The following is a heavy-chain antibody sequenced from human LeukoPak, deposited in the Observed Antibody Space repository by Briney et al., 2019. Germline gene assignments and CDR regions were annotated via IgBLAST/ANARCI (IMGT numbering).Heavy chain of an antibody. CDR2: INHSGST. V-gene: IGHV4-34*01. J-gene: IGHJ5*02. CDR1: GGSFSGYY. CDR3: ARGAKLLWFGEARWFDP. D-gene: IGHD3-10*01. Sequence: SETLSLTCAVYGGSFSGYYWSWIRQPPGKGLEWIGEINHSGSTNYNPSLKSRVTISVDTSKNQFSLKLSSVTAADTAVYYCARGAKLLWFGEARWFDPWGQGTLVTVSS.